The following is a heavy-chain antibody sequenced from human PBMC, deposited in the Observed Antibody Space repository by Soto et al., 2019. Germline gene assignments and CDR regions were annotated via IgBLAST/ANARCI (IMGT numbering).Heavy chain of an antibody. CDR3: TRFNTIFLNPDYYAYDMDV. V-gene: IGHV1-3*04. D-gene: IGHD3-9*01. J-gene: IGHJ6*02. Sequence: QVQLVQSGAEVKKPGASVKVSCKASGYTFATYAIHWVRQAPGQRLEWMGWINTGNGYTEYSQNFRGRVTITRDTTASTAYMELSSLRSEDTDMYYCTRFNTIFLNPDYYAYDMDVWGQGTTVTVAS. CDR2: INTGNGYT. CDR1: GYTFATYA.